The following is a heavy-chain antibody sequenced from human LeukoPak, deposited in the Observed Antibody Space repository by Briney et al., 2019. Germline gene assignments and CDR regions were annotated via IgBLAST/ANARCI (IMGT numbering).Heavy chain of an antibody. Sequence: GASVKVSCKASGGTFSSYAISWVRQAPGQGLEWMGRIIPILGIANYARKFQGRVTITADKSTSTAYMELSSLRSEDTAVYYCARETPQNYYDSSGYKPTLDYWGQGTLVTVSS. CDR2: IIPILGIA. V-gene: IGHV1-69*04. CDR3: ARETPQNYYDSSGYKPTLDY. D-gene: IGHD3-22*01. J-gene: IGHJ4*02. CDR1: GGTFSSYA.